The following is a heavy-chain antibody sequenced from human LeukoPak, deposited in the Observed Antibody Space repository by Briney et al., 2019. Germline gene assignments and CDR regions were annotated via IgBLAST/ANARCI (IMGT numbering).Heavy chain of an antibody. J-gene: IGHJ4*02. CDR3: ARGGYSHWGVLNY. V-gene: IGHV4-30-2*01. CDR2: IYHSGST. D-gene: IGHD7-27*01. Sequence: SETLSLTCAVSGGSISSGGYSWSWIRQPPGKGLEWIGYIYHSGSTYYNPSLKSRVTISVDRSKNQFSLKLSSVTAADTAVYYCARGGYSHWGVLNYWGRGTLVTVSS. CDR1: GGSISSGGYS.